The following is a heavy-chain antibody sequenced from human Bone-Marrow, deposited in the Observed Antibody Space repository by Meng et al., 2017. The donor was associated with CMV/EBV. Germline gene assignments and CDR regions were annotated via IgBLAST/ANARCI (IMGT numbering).Heavy chain of an antibody. V-gene: IGHV4-61*01. CDR2: IYYSGST. CDR3: ARAASSSPGWFDP. J-gene: IGHJ5*02. Sequence: SETLSLTCTVSGGSVSSGSYYWSWIRQPPGKGLEWIGYIYYSGSTNYNPSLKSRVTISVDTSKNQFSLKLSSVTAADTAVYYCARAASSSPGWFDPWGQGTLVTVYS. D-gene: IGHD6-13*01. CDR1: GGSVSSGSYY.